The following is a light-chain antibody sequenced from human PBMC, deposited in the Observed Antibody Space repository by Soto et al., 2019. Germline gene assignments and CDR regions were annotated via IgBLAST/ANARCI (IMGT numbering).Light chain of an antibody. J-gene: IGKJ4*01. Sequence: AIQLTQSPSSLSASVGDRVTITCRASQGISSLFAWYQQKPGKAPKLLIYDASSLESGVPSRVSGSGSWTDFALTISSLQPEDFATDYCQQFYDYPLTFGGGTKVEIK. CDR3: QQFYDYPLT. CDR2: DAS. CDR1: QGISSL. V-gene: IGKV1D-13*01.